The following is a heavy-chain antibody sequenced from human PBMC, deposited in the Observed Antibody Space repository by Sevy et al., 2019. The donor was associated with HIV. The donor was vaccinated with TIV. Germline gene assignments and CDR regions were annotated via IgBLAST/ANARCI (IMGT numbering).Heavy chain of an antibody. J-gene: IGHJ4*02. Sequence: GGSLRLSCATSGFTFSDYYMDWVRQAPGKGLEWVGRIRNKPNIYTTEYAASVKGRFNISRDDSKNSLYLQMNSLKTGDTAVYYCARVTAVADLYFDYWGQGTLVTVSS. CDR2: IRNKPNIYTT. CDR3: ARVTAVADLYFDY. D-gene: IGHD6-19*01. V-gene: IGHV3-72*01. CDR1: GFTFSDYY.